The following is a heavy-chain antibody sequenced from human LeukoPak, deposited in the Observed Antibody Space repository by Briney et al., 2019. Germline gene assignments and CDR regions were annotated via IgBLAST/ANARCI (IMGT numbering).Heavy chain of an antibody. CDR3: AKGYYYGSGGYWGLIY. CDR2: ISLDGSSE. D-gene: IGHD3-10*01. J-gene: IGHJ4*02. CDR1: GFTFSSYG. V-gene: IGHV3-30*18. Sequence: GGSLRLSCAASGFTFSSYGMHWVRQAPGKGLDGVAPISLDGSSEYYADSVKGRFTISRDNSKSTLYLQMNSLRPEDTAVYYCAKGYYYGSGGYWGLIYWGQGTLVTVSS.